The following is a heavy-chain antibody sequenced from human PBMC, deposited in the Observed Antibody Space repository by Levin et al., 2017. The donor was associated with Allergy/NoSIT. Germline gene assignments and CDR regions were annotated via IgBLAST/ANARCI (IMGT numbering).Heavy chain of an antibody. CDR2: ISGSSSYS. Sequence: GGSLRLSCAASGFRFSEHYINWVRQAPGKGLEWISYISGSSSYSDYADSVKRRFTISRDNANDAVFLQMNSLSAEDTAIYYCARGGFPPQRPPTDYHGMDVWGQGTTVIVSS. D-gene: IGHD3-22*01. J-gene: IGHJ6*02. CDR1: GFRFSEHY. CDR3: ARGGFPPQRPPTDYHGMDV. V-gene: IGHV3-11*05.